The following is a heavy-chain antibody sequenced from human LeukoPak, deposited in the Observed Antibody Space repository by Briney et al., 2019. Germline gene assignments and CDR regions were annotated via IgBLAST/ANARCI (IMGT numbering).Heavy chain of an antibody. V-gene: IGHV3-30*04. CDR2: ISYDGSNK. Sequence: GGSLRLSCAASGLTFSSYAMHWVRQAPGKGLEWVAVISYDGSNKYYADSVKGRFTISRDNSKNTLYLQMNSLRAEDTAVYYCARGRERVLLWFGELGYYFDYWGQGTLVTVSS. CDR3: ARGRERVLLWFGELGYYFDY. D-gene: IGHD3-10*01. J-gene: IGHJ4*02. CDR1: GLTFSSYA.